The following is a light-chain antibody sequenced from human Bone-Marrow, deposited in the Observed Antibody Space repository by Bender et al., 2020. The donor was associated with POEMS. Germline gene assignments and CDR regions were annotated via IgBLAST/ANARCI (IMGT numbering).Light chain of an antibody. J-gene: IGLJ1*01. V-gene: IGLV2-23*01. CDR1: GSDIGNYNY. CDR3: CSYAGSNTYV. Sequence: QSALTQPASVSGSPGQSITISCSGTGSDIGNYNYVSWYQHHPGKAPKLMIYDDIKRPSGVSNRFSGSKSGNTASLTISGLQAEDEADYYCCSYAGSNTYVFGIGTKVTVL. CDR2: DDI.